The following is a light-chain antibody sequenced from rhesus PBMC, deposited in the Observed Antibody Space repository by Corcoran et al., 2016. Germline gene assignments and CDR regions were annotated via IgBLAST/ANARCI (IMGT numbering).Light chain of an antibody. CDR3: QQDYGVPFT. CDR1: ENVNNF. Sequence: DIQVTQSPSSLSASVGDRVTITCRASENVNNFLNWYQQKPGKAPKPLIPKASTLQSGVPSRFSGSGSGTDYTFSISSLQPEDVASYYCQQDYGVPFTFGPGTKLDIK. J-gene: IGKJ3*01. CDR2: KAS. V-gene: IGKV1-74*01.